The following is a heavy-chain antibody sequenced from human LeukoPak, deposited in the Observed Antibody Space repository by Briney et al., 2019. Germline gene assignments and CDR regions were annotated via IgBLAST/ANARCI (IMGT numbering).Heavy chain of an antibody. J-gene: IGHJ4*02. CDR1: GFIFSSYN. Sequence: GGSLRLSCAASGFIFSSYNMNWVRQAPGKGLEWVSSISSSSSYIYYADSVKGRFTISRDNAKNSLFLQMNRLRPEDAAVYYCAKAPVTTCRGAYCYPFDYWGQGTLVTVSS. D-gene: IGHD2-21*01. CDR3: AKAPVTTCRGAYCYPFDY. CDR2: ISSSSSYI. V-gene: IGHV3-21*04.